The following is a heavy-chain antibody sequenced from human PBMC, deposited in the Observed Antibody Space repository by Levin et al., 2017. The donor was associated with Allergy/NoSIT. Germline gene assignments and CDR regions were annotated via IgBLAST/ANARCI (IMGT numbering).Heavy chain of an antibody. J-gene: IGHJ4*02. D-gene: IGHD4-23*01. V-gene: IGHV3-23*01. CDR1: GFTFSSYA. CDR3: AKDRDYGGSSGVFDY. CDR2: ISGSGGST. Sequence: GESLKISCAASGFTFSSYAMTWVRQAPGKGLEWVSAISGSGGSTYYADSVKGRFTVSRDNSKNTLFLPMNSLSAEDTAVYYCAKDRDYGGSSGVFDYWGQGTLVTVSS.